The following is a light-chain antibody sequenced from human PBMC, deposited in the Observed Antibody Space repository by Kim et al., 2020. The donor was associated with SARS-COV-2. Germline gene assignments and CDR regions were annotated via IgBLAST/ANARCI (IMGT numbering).Light chain of an antibody. J-gene: IGLJ2*01. V-gene: IGLV3-1*01. Sequence: SYELTQPPSVSVSPGQTASIPCSGDKLGDKYACWYQQKPGQSPVLVIYQDSKRPSGIPERFSGSHSGHTATLTNSGTQAMDEADYYCQAWDSSVVFCGGT. CDR3: QAWDSSVV. CDR2: QDS. CDR1: KLGDKY.